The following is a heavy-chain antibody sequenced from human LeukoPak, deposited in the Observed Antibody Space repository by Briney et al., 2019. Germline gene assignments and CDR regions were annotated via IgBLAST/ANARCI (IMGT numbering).Heavy chain of an antibody. CDR2: INPNSGGT. V-gene: IGHV1-2*02. J-gene: IGHJ5*02. CDR3: ARVLGSSTSFSDS. Sequence: ASVKVSCKASGYTFTGYYMHWVRQAPGQGLEWMGWINPNSGGTNYAQKFQGRVTMTRDTSISTAYMELSRLRSDDTAVDYCARVLGSSTSFSDSWGQGTLVTVSS. D-gene: IGHD2-2*01. CDR1: GYTFTGYY.